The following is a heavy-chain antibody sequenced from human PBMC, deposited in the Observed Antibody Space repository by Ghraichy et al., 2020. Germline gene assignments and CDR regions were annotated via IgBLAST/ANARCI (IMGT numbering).Heavy chain of an antibody. Sequence: GESLNISCAASGFTVRDNYMTWVRRTPGKGLEWVSLIYSGGSTKYADSVKGRFTISRDSSKNTVYLQMNSLRAEDTAVYYCARDLRVYGLDVWGQGTTVTVSS. CDR3: ARDLRVYGLDV. D-gene: IGHD3-10*01. V-gene: IGHV3-66*01. CDR1: GFTVRDNY. CDR2: IYSGGST. J-gene: IGHJ6*02.